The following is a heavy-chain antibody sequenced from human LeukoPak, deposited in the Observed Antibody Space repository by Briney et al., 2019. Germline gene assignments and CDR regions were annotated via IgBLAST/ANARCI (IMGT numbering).Heavy chain of an antibody. J-gene: IGHJ6*03. CDR1: DDSINTYY. D-gene: IGHD3-22*01. V-gene: IGHV4-59*01. Sequence: SETLSLTCTVSDDSINTYYWSWIRQPPGKGLEWIVYIYHSGSTNYNPSLRSRVTISVDTSKSQLSLKLNSVTAADTAVYFCARVRWLHAYYSYYYMDVWGRGTTVTVSS. CDR2: IYHSGST. CDR3: ARVRWLHAYYSYYYMDV.